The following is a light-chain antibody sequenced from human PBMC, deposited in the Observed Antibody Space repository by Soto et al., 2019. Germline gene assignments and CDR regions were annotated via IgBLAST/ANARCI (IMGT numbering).Light chain of an antibody. Sequence: QSALTQPASVSGSPGQSITISCTGTSSDVGGYNYASWYQQHPGKAPKLIIYDVSNRPSGVSNRFSGSKSGNTASLTISGLQAEDEADYYCSSYTSSSTLVVFGGGTKVTVL. J-gene: IGLJ2*01. CDR3: SSYTSSSTLVV. V-gene: IGLV2-14*01. CDR2: DVS. CDR1: SSDVGGYNY.